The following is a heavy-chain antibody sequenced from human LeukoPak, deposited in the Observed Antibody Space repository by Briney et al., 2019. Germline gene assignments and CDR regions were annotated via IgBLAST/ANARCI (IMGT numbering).Heavy chain of an antibody. CDR2: INPSGGST. CDR1: GYTFTSYY. J-gene: IGHJ6*03. D-gene: IGHD2-15*01. CDR3: ARGSVVAARYYYMDV. V-gene: IGHV1-46*01. Sequence: GASVKVSCKASGYTFTSYYMHWVRQAPGQGLEWMGIINPSGGSTSYAQKFQGRVTITTDESTSTAYMELSSLRSEDTAVYYCARGSVVAARYYYMDVWGKGTTVTVSS.